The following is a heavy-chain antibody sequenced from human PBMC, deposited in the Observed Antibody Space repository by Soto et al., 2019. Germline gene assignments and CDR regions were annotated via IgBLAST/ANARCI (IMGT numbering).Heavy chain of an antibody. CDR2: TYYRSKWYN. V-gene: IGHV6-1*01. Sequence: PSQTLSLTCAISGDSVSSNSAAWNWIRQSPSRGLEWLGRTYYRSKWYNDYAVSVKSRITINPDTSKNQFSLQLNSVTPEDTAVYYCARDPPQYSGYAGGAFDIWGQGTMVTVPS. J-gene: IGHJ3*02. CDR1: GDSVSSNSAA. D-gene: IGHD5-12*01. CDR3: ARDPPQYSGYAGGAFDI.